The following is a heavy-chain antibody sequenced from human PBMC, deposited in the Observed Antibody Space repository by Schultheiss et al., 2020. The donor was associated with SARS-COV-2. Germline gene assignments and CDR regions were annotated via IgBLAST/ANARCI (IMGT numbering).Heavy chain of an antibody. D-gene: IGHD2-8*02. CDR1: GFTVSSNY. Sequence: GGSLRLSCAASGFTVSSNYMSWVRQAPGKGLEWVSVISGSGGSTYYVDSVEGRFTISRDNAKNSLYLQMNSLRAEDTAVYYCAREVVYGPYRQGLDYWGQGTLVTVSS. J-gene: IGHJ4*02. V-gene: IGHV3-66*01. CDR3: AREVVYGPYRQGLDY. CDR2: ISGSGGST.